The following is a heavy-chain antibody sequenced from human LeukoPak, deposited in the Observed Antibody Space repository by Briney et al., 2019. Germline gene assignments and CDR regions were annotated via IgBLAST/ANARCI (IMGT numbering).Heavy chain of an antibody. CDR1: GFTFSSYW. CDR2: INSDGSST. J-gene: IGHJ4*02. CDR3: ARDPYDSSGYWDYFDY. D-gene: IGHD3-22*01. V-gene: IGHV3-74*01. Sequence: PGGSLRLSCAASGFTFSSYWMHWVRRAQGKGLVWVSRINSDGSSTSYADSVKGRFTISRDNAKNTLYLQMNSLRAEDTAVYYRARDPYDSSGYWDYFDYWGQGTLVTVSS.